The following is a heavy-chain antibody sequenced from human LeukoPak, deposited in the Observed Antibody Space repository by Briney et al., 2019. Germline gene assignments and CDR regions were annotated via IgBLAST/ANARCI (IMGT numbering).Heavy chain of an antibody. V-gene: IGHV4-30-2*01. D-gene: IGHD5-12*01. CDR1: GGSISSGGYY. Sequence: PSQTLSLTCTVSGGSISSGGYYWSWIRQPPGKGLEWIGYIYHSGSTYYNPSPKSRVTISVDRSKNQFSLKLSSVTAADTAVYYCATAGGDVDIVATARDYWGQGTLVTVSS. CDR2: IYHSGST. CDR3: ATAGGDVDIVATARDY. J-gene: IGHJ4*02.